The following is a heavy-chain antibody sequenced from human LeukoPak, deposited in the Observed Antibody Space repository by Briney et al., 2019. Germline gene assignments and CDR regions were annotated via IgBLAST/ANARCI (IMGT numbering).Heavy chain of an antibody. J-gene: IGHJ4*02. V-gene: IGHV4-39*07. D-gene: IGHD1-26*01. Sequence: SETLSLTCTVSGGSISSSSYYWGWIRQPPGKGLEWTGSIYYSGSTYYNPSLKSRVTISVDTSKNQLSLKLSSVTAADTAVYYCAREAGELPDPNGGLDYWGQGTLVTVSS. CDR1: GGSISSSSYY. CDR2: IYYSGST. CDR3: AREAGELPDPNGGLDY.